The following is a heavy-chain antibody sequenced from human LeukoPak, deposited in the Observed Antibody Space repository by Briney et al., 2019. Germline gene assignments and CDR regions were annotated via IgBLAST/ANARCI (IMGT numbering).Heavy chain of an antibody. CDR1: GGSISSSSYY. D-gene: IGHD6-13*01. V-gene: IGHV4-39*01. CDR2: IYYSGST. CDR3: ATYSSSWYSWFDP. J-gene: IGHJ5*02. Sequence: SETLSLTCTVSGGSISSSSYYWGWIRQPPGKGLDWIGSIYYSGSTYYNPSLKSRVTISVDTSKNQFSLKLSSVTAADTAVYYCATYSSSWYSWFDPWGQGTLVTVSS.